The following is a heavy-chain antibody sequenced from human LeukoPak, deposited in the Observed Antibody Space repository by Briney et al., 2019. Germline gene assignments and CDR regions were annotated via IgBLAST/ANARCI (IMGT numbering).Heavy chain of an antibody. CDR3: ARDYYYYGSGSYYKWYYYYYMDV. J-gene: IGHJ6*03. Sequence: ASVKVSCKASGYTFTSYGISWVRRAPGQGLEWMGWISAYNGNTNYAQKLQGRVTMTTDTSTSTAYMELGSLRSDDTAVYYCARDYYYYGSGSYYKWYYYYYMDVWGKGTTVTVSS. D-gene: IGHD3-10*01. V-gene: IGHV1-18*01. CDR2: ISAYNGNT. CDR1: GYTFTSYG.